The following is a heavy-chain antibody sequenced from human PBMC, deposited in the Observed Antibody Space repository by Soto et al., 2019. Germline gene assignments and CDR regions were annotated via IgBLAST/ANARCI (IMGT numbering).Heavy chain of an antibody. Sequence: SETLSLTCTVSGGSIISYCWSWIRQPPGKGLEWIGYIYYSGSTNYNPSLKSRVTISVDTSKNQFSLKLSSVTAADTAVYYCARSATTIRYFDYWGQGTLVTVSS. J-gene: IGHJ4*02. CDR2: IYYSGST. V-gene: IGHV4-59*01. CDR3: ARSATTIRYFDY. D-gene: IGHD4-4*01. CDR1: GGSIISYC.